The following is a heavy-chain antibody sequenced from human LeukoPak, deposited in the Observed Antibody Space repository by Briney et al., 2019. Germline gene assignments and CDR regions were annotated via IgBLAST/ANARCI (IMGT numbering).Heavy chain of an antibody. CDR3: ARKAGVGATEGFDY. J-gene: IGHJ4*02. D-gene: IGHD1-26*01. CDR2: IWYDGSNK. V-gene: IGHV3-33*01. Sequence: PGGSLRLSCAASGFTFSSYGMHWVRQAPGKGLEWVAVIWYDGSNKYYADSVKGRFTISRDNSKNTLYLQMNSLRAEDTAVYYCARKAGVGATEGFDYWGQGTLVTVSS. CDR1: GFTFSSYG.